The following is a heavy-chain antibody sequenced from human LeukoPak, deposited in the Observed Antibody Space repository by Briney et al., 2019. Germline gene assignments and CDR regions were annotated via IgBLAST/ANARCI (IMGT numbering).Heavy chain of an antibody. J-gene: IGHJ4*02. CDR2: IYYSGST. Sequence: SQTLSLTCAVSGGSISSGGYSWSWIRQPPGKGLEWIGYIYYSGSTYYNPSLKSRVTISVDTSKNQFSLKLSSVTAADTAVYYCARVGGSGSYVLDYWGQGTLVTVSS. V-gene: IGHV4-30-4*07. D-gene: IGHD3-10*01. CDR3: ARVGGSGSYVLDY. CDR1: GGSISSGGYS.